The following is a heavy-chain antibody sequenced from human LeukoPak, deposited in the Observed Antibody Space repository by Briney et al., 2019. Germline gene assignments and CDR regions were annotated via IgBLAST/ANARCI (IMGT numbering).Heavy chain of an antibody. CDR2: MNPNSGNT. J-gene: IGHJ6*02. Sequence: GASVKVSCKASGYTFTSYDINWVRQATGQGLEWMGWMNPNSGNTGYAQKFQGRVTMTRNTSISTAYMELSSLRSEDTAVYYCARESGSYSPNYYYYGMDVWGQGTTVTVSS. CDR3: ARESGSYSPNYYYYGMDV. D-gene: IGHD1-26*01. V-gene: IGHV1-8*01. CDR1: GYTFTSYD.